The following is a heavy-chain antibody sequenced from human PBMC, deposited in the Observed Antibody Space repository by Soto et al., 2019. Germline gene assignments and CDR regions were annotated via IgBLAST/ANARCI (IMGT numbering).Heavy chain of an antibody. V-gene: IGHV3-48*01. Sequence: QLGGSLRLSCAASGFTFSSYSMNWVRQAPGKGLEWVSYISSSSSTIYYADSVKGRFTISRDNAKNSLYLQMNSLRAEDTAVYYCARDQRYYGDRPEEYYYYYYMDVWGKGTTVTVSS. CDR3: ARDQRYYGDRPEEYYYYYYMDV. CDR2: ISSSSSTI. J-gene: IGHJ6*03. CDR1: GFTFSSYS. D-gene: IGHD4-17*01.